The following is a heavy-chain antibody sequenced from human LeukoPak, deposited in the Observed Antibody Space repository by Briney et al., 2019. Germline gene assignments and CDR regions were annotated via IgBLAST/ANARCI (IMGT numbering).Heavy chain of an antibody. Sequence: PGGSLRLSCAASGVSFSSNAMSWVRQAPGKGLEWVSAISGSGGSTYYADSVKGRFTISRDNSKNTLYLQMNSLRAEDTAVYYCTKGPYDSSGYPPDYWGQGTLVTVSS. V-gene: IGHV3-23*01. J-gene: IGHJ4*02. CDR1: GVSFSSNA. CDR2: ISGSGGST. CDR3: TKGPYDSSGYPPDY. D-gene: IGHD3-22*01.